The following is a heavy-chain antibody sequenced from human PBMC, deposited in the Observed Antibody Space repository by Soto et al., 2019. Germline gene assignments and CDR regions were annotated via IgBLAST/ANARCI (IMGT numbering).Heavy chain of an antibody. Sequence: EVQLLESGGGLVQPGGSLRLSCEASGITFSRHDMSWVRQAPGKGLEWVSAINGGRSFYGDSVEGRFTVSRDNSKNTLYLQMNSLRVEDTAIYYCATHAWDLWDQGTLVTVSS. D-gene: IGHD2-2*01. CDR2: INGGRS. CDR1: GITFSRHD. CDR3: ATHAWDL. V-gene: IGHV3-23*01. J-gene: IGHJ5*02.